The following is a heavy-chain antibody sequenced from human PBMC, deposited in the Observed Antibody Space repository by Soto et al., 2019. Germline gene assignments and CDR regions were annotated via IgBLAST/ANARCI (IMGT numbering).Heavy chain of an antibody. V-gene: IGHV4-30-2*01. Sequence: TLCLTGAVSGASISSGGYSWSWIRQPPGKGLEWIGYIYHSGSTYYNPSLKSRVTISVDMSKNQFSLKLSSVTAADTAVYYCARALLTYYDYVWGSYRPGWFDPWGQGTLVTVSS. CDR2: IYHSGST. D-gene: IGHD3-16*02. CDR3: ARALLTYYDYVWGSYRPGWFDP. J-gene: IGHJ5*02. CDR1: GASISSGGYS.